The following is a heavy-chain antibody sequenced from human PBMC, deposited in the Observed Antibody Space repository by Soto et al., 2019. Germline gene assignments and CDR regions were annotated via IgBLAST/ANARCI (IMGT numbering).Heavy chain of an antibody. CDR1: GYTFSSYG. CDR3: ARDRGGDGMDV. J-gene: IGHJ6*02. D-gene: IGHD3-16*01. CDR2: ISGYNGNT. V-gene: IGHV1-18*01. Sequence: QVQLVQSGAEVKKPGASVKSSCKASGYTFSSYGISWVRQAPGQGLEWMGWISGYNGNTNYAQKLQGRVTMTIDTSTSTGYMELRSLRSYDTAVYYCARDRGGDGMDVWGQGTTVTVSS.